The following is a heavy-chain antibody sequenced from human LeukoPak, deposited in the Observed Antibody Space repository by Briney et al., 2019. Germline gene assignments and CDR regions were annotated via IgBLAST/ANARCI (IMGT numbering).Heavy chain of an antibody. CDR1: GFSISNSA. D-gene: IGHD5-12*01. J-gene: IGHJ4*02. Sequence: GGSLRLSCAASGFSISNSAMRWVRQAPGKGLEWVSLIVASSGSTFYADSVKGRFTISRDSSKNTLYLQMNSLRAEDMAVYYCAKGAYDYIEMGYFDYWGQGTLVTVSS. CDR3: AKGAYDYIEMGYFDY. CDR2: IVASSGST. V-gene: IGHV3-23*01.